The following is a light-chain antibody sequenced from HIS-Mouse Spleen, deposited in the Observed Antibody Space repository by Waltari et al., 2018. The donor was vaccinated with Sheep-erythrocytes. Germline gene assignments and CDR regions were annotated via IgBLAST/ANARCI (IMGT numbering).Light chain of an antibody. V-gene: IGKV4-1*01. Sequence: DIVMTQSPDSLAVSLGERATINCKSSQSVLYNSTNKNYLTWYQQKPGQPTMLLIYWASTRGSGVPDRFSGRGSGTDFTLTISSLQAEDVAVYYCQQYYSTLTFGGGTKVEIK. CDR3: QQYYSTLT. CDR1: QSVLYNSTNKNY. J-gene: IGKJ4*01. CDR2: WAS.